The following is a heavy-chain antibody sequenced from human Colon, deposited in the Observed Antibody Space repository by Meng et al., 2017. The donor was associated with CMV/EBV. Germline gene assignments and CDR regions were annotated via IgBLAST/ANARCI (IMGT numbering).Heavy chain of an antibody. CDR1: GDSVSSNTVA. J-gene: IGHJ4*02. Sequence: ISGDSVSSNTVAWNWIRQSPSRGLEWLGRTFYRSKWNNDYAVAVKSRITINPDTSKNQFSLQLNSMTPEDTAVYYCARGHNFGVDYWGLGTLVTVSS. D-gene: IGHD1-1*01. V-gene: IGHV6-1*01. CDR3: ARGHNFGVDY. CDR2: TFYRSKWNN.